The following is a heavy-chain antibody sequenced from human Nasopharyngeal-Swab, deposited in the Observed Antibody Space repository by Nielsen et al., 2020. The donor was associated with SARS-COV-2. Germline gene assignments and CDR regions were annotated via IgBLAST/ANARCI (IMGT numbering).Heavy chain of an antibody. J-gene: IGHJ5*02. CDR1: GGSIDNYY. V-gene: IGHV4-4*07. Sequence: SETLSLTCTVSGGSIDNYYWTWIRQPAGKGLEWIGHIHSNGNTNYNPSLKSRVTMSVDTSKNQFSLKLTSVTAADTAVYYCARTAATEFGWGYGSGSSRFWFDPWGQGTLVTVSS. D-gene: IGHD3-10*01. CDR2: IHSNGNT. CDR3: ARTAATEFGWGYGSGSSRFWFDP.